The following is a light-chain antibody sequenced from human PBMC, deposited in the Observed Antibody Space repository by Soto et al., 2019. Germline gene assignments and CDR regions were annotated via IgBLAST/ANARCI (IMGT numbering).Light chain of an antibody. Sequence: QSLLTPPPPVSGSPGQSVNISFTGTRSDFGIYNGVSWYQQPPGTAPKLMIYDVINRPSGVPDRFSGSKSGNAASLTISGLQAEDEADYYCSSYTTSSTYVFGTGTKVTVL. CDR3: SSYTTSSTYV. CDR2: DVI. CDR1: RSDFGIYNG. V-gene: IGLV2-18*02. J-gene: IGLJ1*01.